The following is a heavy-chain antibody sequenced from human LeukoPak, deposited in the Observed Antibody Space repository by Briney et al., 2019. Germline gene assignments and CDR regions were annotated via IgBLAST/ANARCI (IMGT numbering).Heavy chain of an antibody. J-gene: IGHJ4*02. CDR3: ARVELVVIPFDY. V-gene: IGHV1-18*01. Sequence: ASVKVSCKASGYTFTSYGISGVRQAPGQGLEWMGWISAYNGNTNYAQKLQGRVTMTTDTSTSTAYMELRSLRSDDTAVYYCARVELVVIPFDYWGQGTLVTVSS. D-gene: IGHD3-22*01. CDR2: ISAYNGNT. CDR1: GYTFTSYG.